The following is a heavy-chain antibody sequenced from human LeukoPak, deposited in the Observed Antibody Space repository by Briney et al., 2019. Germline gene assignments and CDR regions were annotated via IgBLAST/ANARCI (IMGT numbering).Heavy chain of an antibody. Sequence: GGSLRLSCAASGFTFDDYAMHWVRQAPGKGLEWVSGISWNSGSIGYADSVEGRFTISRDNAKNSLYLQMNSLRAEDMALYYCAKGGSSGYYSYFDYWGQGTLVTVSS. CDR3: AKGGSSGYYSYFDY. CDR2: ISWNSGSI. V-gene: IGHV3-9*03. J-gene: IGHJ4*02. CDR1: GFTFDDYA. D-gene: IGHD3-22*01.